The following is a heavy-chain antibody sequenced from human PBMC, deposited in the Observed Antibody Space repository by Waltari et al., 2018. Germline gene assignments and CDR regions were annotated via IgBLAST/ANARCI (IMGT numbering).Heavy chain of an antibody. J-gene: IGHJ4*02. CDR2: ISYDGSNK. V-gene: IGHV3-30-3*01. D-gene: IGHD3-10*01. CDR3: ARDPLLWFRELVGGLDY. Sequence: QVQLVESGGGVVQPGRSLRLSCAASGFTFSSYAMHWVRQAPGKGLEWVAVISYDGSNKYYADSVKGRFTISRDNSKNTLYLQMNSLRAEDTAVYYCARDPLLWFRELVGGLDYWGQGTLVTVSS. CDR1: GFTFSSYA.